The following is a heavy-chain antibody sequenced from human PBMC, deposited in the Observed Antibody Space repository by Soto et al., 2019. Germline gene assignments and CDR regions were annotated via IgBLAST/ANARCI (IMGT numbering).Heavy chain of an antibody. CDR1: AGSFSGHY. Sequence: SVILSLTCTVEAGSFSGHYWSWLRPHNGKGLEWIGEINHSGSTNYNPSLKSRVTISVDTSKNQFSLKLSSVTAADTAVYYCARGGHSADYVWESYRTAKIDYWGQRTLVTVS. V-gene: IGHV4-34*01. CDR3: ARGGHSADYVWESYRTAKIDY. J-gene: IGHJ4*02. D-gene: IGHD3-16*02. CDR2: INHSGST.